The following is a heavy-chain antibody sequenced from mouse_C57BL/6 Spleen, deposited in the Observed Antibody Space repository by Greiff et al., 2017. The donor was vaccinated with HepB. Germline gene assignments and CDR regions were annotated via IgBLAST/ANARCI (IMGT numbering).Heavy chain of an antibody. J-gene: IGHJ4*01. Sequence: VQRVESGPGLVAPSQSLSITCTVSGFSLTSYGVHWVRQPPGKGLEWLVVIWSDGSTTYNSALKSRLSISKNNSKSQVFLKMNSLQTDDTARYYCARPSKYYAGAIDYWGQGTSVTVSS. V-gene: IGHV2-6*03. D-gene: IGHD1-1*01. CDR2: IWSDGST. CDR3: ARPSKYYAGAIDY. CDR1: GFSLTSYG.